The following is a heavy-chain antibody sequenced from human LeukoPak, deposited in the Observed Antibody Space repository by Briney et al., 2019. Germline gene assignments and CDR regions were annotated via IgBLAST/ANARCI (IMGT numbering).Heavy chain of an antibody. CDR2: VSGSGDTP. V-gene: IGHV3-23*01. CDR3: AKARGFAEFDY. CDR1: GFTFSGNG. J-gene: IGHJ4*02. D-gene: IGHD3-10*01. Sequence: GGSLRLSCAASGFTFSGNGMRWVRQAAGKGMEWDAAVSGSGDTPYYADSVKGWFTISRDNSKNTLYLQMNSLRAEDTALYFCAKARGFAEFDYWGQGTLVTVSS.